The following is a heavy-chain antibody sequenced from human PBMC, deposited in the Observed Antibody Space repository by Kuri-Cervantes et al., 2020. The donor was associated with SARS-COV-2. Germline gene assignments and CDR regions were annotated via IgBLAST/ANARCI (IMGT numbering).Heavy chain of an antibody. CDR1: GGSFSGYY. CDR3: ARADNGANWFDP. V-gene: IGHV4-34*01. D-gene: IGHD1-14*01. CDR2: INHSGST. Sequence: SQTLSLTCAVYGGSFSGYYWSWIRQPPGKGLEWIGEINHSGSTYYNPSLKSRVTISVDRSKNQFSLKLSSVTAADTAVYYCARADNGANWFDPWGQGTLVTVSS. J-gene: IGHJ5*02.